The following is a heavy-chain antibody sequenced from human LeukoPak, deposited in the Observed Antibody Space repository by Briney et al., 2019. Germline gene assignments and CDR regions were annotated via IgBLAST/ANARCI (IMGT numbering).Heavy chain of an antibody. CDR3: AKPPDCSGGSCYYYGMDV. V-gene: IGHV3-23*01. Sequence: PGGSLRLSCAASGFTFSNYGTSWVRQAPGKGLEWVSAISATGGSTYYADSVKGRFIISRDNSKNTLYLQMNSLRAEDAAVYYCAKPPDCSGGSCYYYGMDVWGQGTTVTVSS. CDR2: ISATGGST. J-gene: IGHJ6*02. D-gene: IGHD2-15*01. CDR1: GFTFSNYG.